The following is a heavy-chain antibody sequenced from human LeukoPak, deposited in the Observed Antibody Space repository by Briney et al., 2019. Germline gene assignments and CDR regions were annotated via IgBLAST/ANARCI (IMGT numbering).Heavy chain of an antibody. D-gene: IGHD6-19*01. CDR2: INPNSGGT. V-gene: IGHV1-2*02. Sequence: ASVKVSCKASGYTFTGYYMHWVRQAPGQGLEWMGWINPNSGGTNYAQKFQGRVTMTRDTSISTAYMELSRLRSDDTAVYYCARDVTGYSSGWYDYWGQGTLVTVSS. J-gene: IGHJ4*02. CDR1: GYTFTGYY. CDR3: ARDVTGYSSGWYDY.